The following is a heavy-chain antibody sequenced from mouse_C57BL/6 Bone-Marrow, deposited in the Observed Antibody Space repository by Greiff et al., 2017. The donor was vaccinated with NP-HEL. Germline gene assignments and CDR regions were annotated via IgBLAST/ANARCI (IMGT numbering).Heavy chain of an antibody. V-gene: IGHV4-1*01. J-gene: IGHJ3*01. CDR1: GIDFSRYW. D-gene: IGHD1-1*01. CDR3: ARGGNYYGSRPSWFAY. Sequence: EVQVVESGGGLVQPGGSLKLSCAASGIDFSRYWMSWVRRAPGKGLEWIGEINPDSSTINYAPSLKDKFIISRDNAKNTLYLQMSKVRSEDTALYYCARGGNYYGSRPSWFAYWGQGTLVTVSA. CDR2: INPDSSTI.